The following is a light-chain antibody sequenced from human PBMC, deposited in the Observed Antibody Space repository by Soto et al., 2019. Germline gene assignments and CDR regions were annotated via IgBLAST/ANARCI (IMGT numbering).Light chain of an antibody. Sequence: EIVMTQSPATLSVSPGERATFSCGASQSVSSNLAWYQQKPGQGPRLLIYGASSRATGIPARFSGSGSATEFTLTISSLQSEDFAVYFCQQYNRWPLTFGQGTKVDIK. CDR2: GAS. J-gene: IGKJ1*01. CDR3: QQYNRWPLT. V-gene: IGKV3-15*01. CDR1: QSVSSN.